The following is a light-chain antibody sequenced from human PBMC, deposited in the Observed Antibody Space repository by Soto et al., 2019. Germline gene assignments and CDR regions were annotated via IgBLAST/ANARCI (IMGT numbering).Light chain of an antibody. CDR2: GTS. CDR1: SSNIGAGYD. V-gene: IGLV1-40*01. CDR3: QSYDSSLSGSVG. J-gene: IGLJ2*01. Sequence: QLVLTQPPSVSGAPGQRVTSSCTGSSSNIGAGYDVHWYQQLPGTAPKLLIYGTSNRPSGVPDRFSGSKSGTSASLALTGLQAEDEADYYGQSYDSSLSGSVGFGGGTKLTV.